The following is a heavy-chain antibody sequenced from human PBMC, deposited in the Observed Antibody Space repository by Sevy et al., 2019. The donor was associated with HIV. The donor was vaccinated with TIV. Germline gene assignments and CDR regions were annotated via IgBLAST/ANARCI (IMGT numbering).Heavy chain of an antibody. CDR3: ARDGTVTMIAPYYYGMDV. CDR1: GGTFSSYA. V-gene: IGHV1-69*13. D-gene: IGHD3-22*01. J-gene: IGHJ6*02. Sequence: ASVKVSCKASGGTFSSYAISWVRQAPGQGLEWMGGIIPIFGTANYAQKFQGRVTITADESTSTAYMELSSLRSEDTAVYYCARDGTVTMIAPYYYGMDVWGQGTMVTVSS. CDR2: IIPIFGTA.